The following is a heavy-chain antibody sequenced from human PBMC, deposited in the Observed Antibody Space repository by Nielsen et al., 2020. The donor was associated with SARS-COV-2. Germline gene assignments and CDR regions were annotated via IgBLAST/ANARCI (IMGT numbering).Heavy chain of an antibody. CDR2: ILHYGGNV. CDR1: GFSFMTYN. D-gene: IGHD5-24*01. V-gene: IGHV3-30*04. J-gene: IGHJ4*02. Sequence: GESLKISCTASGFSFMTYNMHWVRQAPGKGLEWVAAILHYGGNVYHADSVKGRFTISRDNSKNTLYLQMNSLRAEDTAVYYCARDRRDGYNYVDYWGQGTLVTVSS. CDR3: ARDRRDGYNYVDY.